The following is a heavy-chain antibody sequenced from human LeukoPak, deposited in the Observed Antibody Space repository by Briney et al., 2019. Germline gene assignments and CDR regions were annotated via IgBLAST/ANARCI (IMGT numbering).Heavy chain of an antibody. CDR3: ARDSRFSRSLGEYYYYMDV. Sequence: ASVNVSCKASGYTFTGYYMHWVRQAPGQGLEWRGWINANSGGTNYAQKFQGRVTMTRDTSISTAYMELSRLRSDDTAVYYCARDSRFSRSLGEYYYYMDVWGKGTTVTVSS. CDR1: GYTFTGYY. V-gene: IGHV1-2*02. CDR2: INANSGGT. D-gene: IGHD3-16*01. J-gene: IGHJ6*03.